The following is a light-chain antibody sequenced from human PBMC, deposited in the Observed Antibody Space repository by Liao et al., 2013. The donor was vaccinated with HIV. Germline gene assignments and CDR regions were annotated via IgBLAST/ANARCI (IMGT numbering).Light chain of an antibody. CDR1: NLGDKY. J-gene: IGLJ3*02. CDR2: QDS. V-gene: IGLV3-1*01. CDR3: QVWDSSSAHWV. Sequence: SYELTQPPSVSVSPGQTASITCSGDNLGDKYACWYQQKPGQSPVLVIYQDSQRPSGIPERFSGSNSGITATLTISRVEAGDEADYYCQVWDSSSAHWVFGGGTTLTVL.